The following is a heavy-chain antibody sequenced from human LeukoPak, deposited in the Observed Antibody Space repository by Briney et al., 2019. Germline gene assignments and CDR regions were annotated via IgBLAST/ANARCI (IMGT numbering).Heavy chain of an antibody. D-gene: IGHD3-22*01. CDR1: GFTVSSNY. CDR2: IYSGGST. CDR3: ARDRRHYYYDSSGYEISYYYGMDV. J-gene: IGHJ6*02. Sequence: PGGSLRLSCAASGFTVSSNYMSWVRQAPGKGLEWVSVIYSGGSTYYADSVKGRFTISRDNSKNTLYLQMNSLRAEDTAVYYCARDRRHYYYDSSGYEISYYYGMDVWGQGTTVTVSS. V-gene: IGHV3-66*01.